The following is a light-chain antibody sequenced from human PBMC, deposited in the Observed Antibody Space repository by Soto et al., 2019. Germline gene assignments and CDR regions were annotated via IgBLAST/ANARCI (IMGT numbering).Light chain of an antibody. CDR3: SSYTRSSTPYV. V-gene: IGLV2-14*01. Sequence: QSVLTQPASVSGSPGQSITISCTGTSSDVGGYNYVSWYQQHPGKAPKLMIYDVSNRPSGVSNRFSGSKSGNTASLTISGLQDEDEADYYCSSYTRSSTPYVFGTGTKLTVL. J-gene: IGLJ1*01. CDR1: SSDVGGYNY. CDR2: DVS.